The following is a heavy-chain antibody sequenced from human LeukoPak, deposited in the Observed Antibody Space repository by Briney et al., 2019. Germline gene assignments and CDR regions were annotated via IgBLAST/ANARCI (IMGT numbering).Heavy chain of an antibody. J-gene: IGHJ4*02. D-gene: IGHD1-26*01. V-gene: IGHV3-21*01. CDR1: GFTCSRYI. Sequence: GGSLRHSCVEPGFTCSRYIMNGVRTAPGDGAERVSSISSISIYIYSTDSVKGRFTLSRDTAKRSLYLQMNSLREPDTSVYYCARDYMRRSESYLYFDYWGQGTLVNVSS. CDR3: ARDYMRRSESYLYFDY. CDR2: ISSISIYI.